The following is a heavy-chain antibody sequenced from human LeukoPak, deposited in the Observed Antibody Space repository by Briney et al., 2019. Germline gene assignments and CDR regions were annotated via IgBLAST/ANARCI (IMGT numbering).Heavy chain of an antibody. CDR2: INHSGST. D-gene: IGHD3-10*01. CDR3: ARGRDYYGSGARDY. V-gene: IGHV4-34*01. J-gene: IGHJ4*02. Sequence: SETLSLTCAVYGGSFSGYYWSWIRQPPGKGLEWIGKINHSGSTNYNPSLKSRVTISVDTSKNQFSLKLSSVTGADTAVYYSARGRDYYGSGARDYWGQGTLVTVSS. CDR1: GGSFSGYY.